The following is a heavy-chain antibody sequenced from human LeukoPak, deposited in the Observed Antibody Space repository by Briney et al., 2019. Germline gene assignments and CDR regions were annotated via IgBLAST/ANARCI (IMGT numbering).Heavy chain of an antibody. V-gene: IGHV3-48*01. D-gene: IGHD3-16*01. CDR1: GFTFSSYS. CDR3: ARSGGEWERFDY. CDR2: ISGSSSTI. Sequence: GGSLRLSCAASGFTFSSYSMNWVRQAPGKGLEWVSYISGSSSTIYYADSVKGRFTISRDNAKNSLYLQMNSLRAEDTAVYYCARSGGEWERFDYWGQGTLVTVSS. J-gene: IGHJ4*02.